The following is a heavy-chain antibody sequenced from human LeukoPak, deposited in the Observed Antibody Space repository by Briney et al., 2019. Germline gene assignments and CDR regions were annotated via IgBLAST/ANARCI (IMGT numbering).Heavy chain of an antibody. CDR1: GFTFSSYS. Sequence: GGSLRLSCAASGFTFSSYSMSWVRQAPGKGLEWVSVISVSAGSTYYADSVKGRFTISRDNSKNTLYLQMNSLRAEDTAVYYCATGSVRYSASWYSQEGDYWGQGTLVTVSS. J-gene: IGHJ4*02. V-gene: IGHV3-23*01. CDR2: ISVSAGST. CDR3: ATGSVRYSASWYSQEGDY. D-gene: IGHD6-13*01.